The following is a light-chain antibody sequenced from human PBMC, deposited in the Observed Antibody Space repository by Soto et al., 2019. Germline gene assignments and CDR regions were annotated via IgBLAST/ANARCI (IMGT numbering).Light chain of an antibody. CDR2: DDS. V-gene: IGLV3-21*02. CDR3: QVLDTTSEQGV. Sequence: SYELTQPPSVSVAPGQTATVTCGGNNVGSKSVHWYQQKPGQAPVLVVYDDSDRPSGIPERFSGSNSGNTATLTISRVEAGDEADYYCQVLDTTSEQGVFGTGTKLTVL. CDR1: NVGSKS. J-gene: IGLJ1*01.